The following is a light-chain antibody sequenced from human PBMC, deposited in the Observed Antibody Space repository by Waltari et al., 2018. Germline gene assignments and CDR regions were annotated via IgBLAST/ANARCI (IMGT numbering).Light chain of an antibody. CDR3: QQYATSPPMYT. V-gene: IGKV3-20*01. CDR2: DAT. Sequence: EVVLTQSPGTLSLSPGERATLPCRASQSVSSYLAWFQQKLGRAPRLLIYDATNRATAIPDRFSGSGSGTDFTLTISRLEPEDFAVYYCQQYATSPPMYTFGQGTKLEIK. J-gene: IGKJ2*01. CDR1: QSVSSY.